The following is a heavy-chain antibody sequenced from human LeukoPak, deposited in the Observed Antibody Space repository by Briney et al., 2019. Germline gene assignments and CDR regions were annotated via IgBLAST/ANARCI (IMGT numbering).Heavy chain of an antibody. Sequence: GGSLRLSCAVPGFTFSRYGMSWVRQAPGTALEWVSGITSGGGSTYYADSVKGRFTISRDNSKNTLSLQMSSLRAEDTAVYYCAKSGYNYDSDAYAFIDYWGQGTLVTVSS. D-gene: IGHD3-22*01. V-gene: IGHV3-23*01. CDR2: ITSGGGST. CDR3: AKSGYNYDSDAYAFIDY. CDR1: GFTFSRYG. J-gene: IGHJ4*02.